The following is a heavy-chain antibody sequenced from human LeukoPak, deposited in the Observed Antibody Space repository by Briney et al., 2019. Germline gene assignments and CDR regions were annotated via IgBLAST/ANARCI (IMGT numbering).Heavy chain of an antibody. CDR2: INEDGSEK. D-gene: IGHD2-8*01. V-gene: IGHV3-7*01. CDR3: ARDSCTNGVCYTTSFDY. Sequence: GGSLRLSCAASGFTFSSYSMSWVRQAPGKGLEWVANINEDGSEKYYVDSVKGRFTISRDNAKNSLYLQMYSLRVEDTAVYYCARDSCTNGVCYTTSFDYWGQGTLVTVSS. CDR1: GFTFSSYS. J-gene: IGHJ4*02.